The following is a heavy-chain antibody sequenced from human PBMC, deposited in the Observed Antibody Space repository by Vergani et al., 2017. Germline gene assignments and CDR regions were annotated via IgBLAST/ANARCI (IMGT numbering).Heavy chain of an antibody. CDR3: ATPQTVTTGGMEV. J-gene: IGHJ6*02. V-gene: IGHV1-69-2*01. CDR1: GYTFTDHY. D-gene: IGHD4-17*01. CDR2: VDPEDGET. Sequence: EVQLVQSGAEVKKPGATMKISCKVSGYTFTDHYMHWVKQAPGKGLEWMGLVDPEDGETIYAEKFKGRFTIAADTSTDTAHLELSSLRSEDTAVYYCATPQTVTTGGMEVWGQGTTVSVSS.